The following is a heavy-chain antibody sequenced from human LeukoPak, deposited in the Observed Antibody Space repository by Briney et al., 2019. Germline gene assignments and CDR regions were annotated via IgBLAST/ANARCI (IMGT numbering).Heavy chain of an antibody. CDR3: ARGLRTRWLQPGDY. D-gene: IGHD5-24*01. Sequence: SETLSLTCTVSGGSISSYYWSWIRQPPGKGLEWIGYIYYSGSTNYNPSLKSRVTISVDTSKNQFSLKLSSVTAADTAVYYCARGLRTRWLQPGDYWGQGTLVTVSS. J-gene: IGHJ4*02. CDR1: GGSISSYY. V-gene: IGHV4-59*12. CDR2: IYYSGST.